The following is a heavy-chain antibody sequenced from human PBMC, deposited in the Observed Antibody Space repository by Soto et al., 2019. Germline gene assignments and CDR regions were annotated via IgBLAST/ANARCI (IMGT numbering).Heavy chain of an antibody. Sequence: QVQLVQSGAEVKKPGSSVKVSCKASGGTFSTYTITWVRQAPGQGLEWMGRIIPIIGIINYAPKFQGRVTISADKFTGTAYMELTGLRSDDTAVYYCAGDPDSHYNDSHASSYPWGQGTLVTVSS. J-gene: IGHJ5*02. CDR3: AGDPDSHYNDSHASSYP. D-gene: IGHD4-4*01. CDR2: IIPIIGII. V-gene: IGHV1-69*08. CDR1: GGTFSTYT.